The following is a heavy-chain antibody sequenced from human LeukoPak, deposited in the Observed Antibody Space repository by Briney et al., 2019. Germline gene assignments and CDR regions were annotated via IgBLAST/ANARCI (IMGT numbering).Heavy chain of an antibody. CDR3: ARHVTVHYSSFDY. D-gene: IGHD2-15*01. J-gene: IGHJ4*02. V-gene: IGHV4-59*08. Sequence: SETLSLTCTVSGGSISSYFWSWIRQPPGKGLEWIGYIYYSGSTNYNPSLKSRVTISVDTSKKQFSLNLTSVTAADTAVYCCARHVTVHYSSFDYWGQGTLVTVSS. CDR2: IYYSGST. CDR1: GGSISSYF.